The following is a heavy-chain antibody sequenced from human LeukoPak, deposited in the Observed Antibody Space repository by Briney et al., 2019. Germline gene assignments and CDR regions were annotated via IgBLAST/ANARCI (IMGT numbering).Heavy chain of an antibody. Sequence: GGSLRLSCAASGFTFSSHAMGWVRQAPGKGLEWVSSITGSGGSTYYGDSVKGRFTIARDNSKNTLYLQMNSLRAEDTAVYYCVRRYYFDYWGQGTLVTVSS. J-gene: IGHJ4*02. V-gene: IGHV3-23*01. CDR3: VRRYYFDY. CDR1: GFTFSSHA. D-gene: IGHD3-16*01. CDR2: ITGSGGST.